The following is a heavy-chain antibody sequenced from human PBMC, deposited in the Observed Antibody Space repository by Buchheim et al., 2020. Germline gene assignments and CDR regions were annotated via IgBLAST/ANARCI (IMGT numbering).Heavy chain of an antibody. Sequence: QVQLVESGGGVVQPGRSLRLSCAASGFTFSSYGMHWVRQAPGKGLEWVAVISYDGSNKYYADSVKGRFTISRDNSKNTLYLQMNSLRAEDTAVYYCAKDEQWLTYYYYGMDVWGQGT. D-gene: IGHD6-19*01. CDR1: GFTFSSYG. V-gene: IGHV3-30*18. J-gene: IGHJ6*02. CDR3: AKDEQWLTYYYYGMDV. CDR2: ISYDGSNK.